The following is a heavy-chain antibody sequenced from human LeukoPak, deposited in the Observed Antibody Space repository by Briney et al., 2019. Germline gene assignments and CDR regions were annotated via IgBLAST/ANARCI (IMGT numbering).Heavy chain of an antibody. J-gene: IGHJ4*02. D-gene: IGHD5-18*01. CDR3: AKAGYAYSYGYYFDH. CDR2: ISGSGGST. CDR1: GFTFSSYA. V-gene: IGHV3-23*01. Sequence: GGSLRLSCAASGFTFSSYAMSWVRQAPGKGLEWVSAISGSGGSTYYADSVKGRFTISRDNSKNTLYLQMNSLRAEDTAVYYCAKAGYAYSYGYYFDHWGQGTLVTVSS.